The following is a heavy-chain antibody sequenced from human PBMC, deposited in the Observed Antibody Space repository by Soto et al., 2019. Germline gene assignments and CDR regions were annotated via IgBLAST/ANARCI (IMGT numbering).Heavy chain of an antibody. CDR1: GYTFTSYG. Sequence: ASVKVSCKASGYTFTSYGISWVRQAPGQGLEWMGWISAYNGNTNYAQKLQGRVTMTTDTSTSTAYMELRSLRSDDTAVYYCARDRAPVTIFGVVIPHTFDIWGQGTMVTVSS. V-gene: IGHV1-18*01. J-gene: IGHJ3*02. CDR2: ISAYNGNT. CDR3: ARDRAPVTIFGVVIPHTFDI. D-gene: IGHD3-3*01.